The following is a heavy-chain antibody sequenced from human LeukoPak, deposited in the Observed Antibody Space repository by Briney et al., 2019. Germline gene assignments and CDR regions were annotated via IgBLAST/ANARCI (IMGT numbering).Heavy chain of an antibody. CDR1: GGSFSGYY. CDR3: ARGRDGYNDGFDI. J-gene: IGHJ3*02. D-gene: IGHD5-24*01. CDR2: IYHSGTT. Sequence: SATLSLTFAVYGGSFSGYYWSWIRQPPGKGLEWIGYIYHSGTTSYSPSLKSRITISVDTSKNQFSLKLTSVTAADTAVYYCARGRDGYNDGFDIWGQGTMVTVSS. V-gene: IGHV4-59*01.